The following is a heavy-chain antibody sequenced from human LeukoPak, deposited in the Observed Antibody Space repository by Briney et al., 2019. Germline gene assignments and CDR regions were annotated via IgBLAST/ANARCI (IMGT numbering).Heavy chain of an antibody. Sequence: GGSLRLSCAASEFTFSSYEMNWVRQAPGKGLEWVSYISSSGSTIYYADSVKGRFTISRDNAKNSLYLQMNSLRAEDTAVYYCSAMIVVDPVDYWGQGTLVTVSS. V-gene: IGHV3-48*03. J-gene: IGHJ4*02. CDR3: SAMIVVDPVDY. CDR2: ISSSGSTI. D-gene: IGHD3-22*01. CDR1: EFTFSSYE.